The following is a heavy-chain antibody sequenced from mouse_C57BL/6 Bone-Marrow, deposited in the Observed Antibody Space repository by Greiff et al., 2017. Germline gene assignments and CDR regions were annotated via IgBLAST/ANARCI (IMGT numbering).Heavy chain of an antibody. CDR3: ARGITTVGDY. D-gene: IGHD1-1*01. Sequence: QVQLKQSGAELVMPGASVKLSCKASGYTFTSYWMHWVKQRPGQGLEWIGEIDPSDSYTNYNQKFKGKSTLTVDKSSSTAYMQLSSLTSEDSAVYYCARGITTVGDYWGQGTTLTVSS. J-gene: IGHJ2*01. CDR2: IDPSDSYT. CDR1: GYTFTSYW. V-gene: IGHV1-69*01.